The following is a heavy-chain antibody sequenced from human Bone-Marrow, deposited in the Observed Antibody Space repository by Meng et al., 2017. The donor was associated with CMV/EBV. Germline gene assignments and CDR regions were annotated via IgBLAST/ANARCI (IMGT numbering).Heavy chain of an antibody. Sequence: ESLKISCAASGFTFTPYWIHWIRQSPGKGLEWIGEINHSGSTNYNPSLKSRVTISVDTSKKQISLKLSSVTAADTAVYYCARGRGLGDYWGQGTLVTVSS. D-gene: IGHD3-16*01. CDR3: ARGRGLGDY. CDR1: GFTFTPYW. V-gene: IGHV4-34*01. J-gene: IGHJ4*02. CDR2: INHSGST.